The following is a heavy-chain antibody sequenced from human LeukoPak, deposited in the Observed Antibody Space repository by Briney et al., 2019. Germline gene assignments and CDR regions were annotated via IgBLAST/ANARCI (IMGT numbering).Heavy chain of an antibody. CDR2: IYYSGST. V-gene: IGHV4-30-4*07. J-gene: IGHJ5*02. D-gene: IGHD6-19*01. CDR1: GGSISSGGYS. Sequence: PSQTLSLTCAVSGGSISSGGYSWSWIRQPPGKGLEWIGYIYYSGSTYYNPSLKSRVTISVDTSKNQFSLKLSSVTAADTAVYYCASYSSGWYNGWFDPWGQGTLVTVSS. CDR3: ASYSSGWYNGWFDP.